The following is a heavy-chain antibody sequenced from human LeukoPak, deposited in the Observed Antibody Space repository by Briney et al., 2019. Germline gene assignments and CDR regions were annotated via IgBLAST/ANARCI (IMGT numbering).Heavy chain of an antibody. CDR3: TTGNYDFWSGFDY. CDR2: IKSKTDGGTT. D-gene: IGHD3-3*01. J-gene: IGHJ4*02. Sequence: GGSLRLSCAASGFTFSNAWMSWVRQAPGKGLEWVGRIKSKTDGGTTDYAAPVKGRFTISRDDSKNTLYLQMNSLKTEDTAVYCCTTGNYDFWSGFDYWGQGTLVTVSS. CDR1: GFTFSNAW. V-gene: IGHV3-15*01.